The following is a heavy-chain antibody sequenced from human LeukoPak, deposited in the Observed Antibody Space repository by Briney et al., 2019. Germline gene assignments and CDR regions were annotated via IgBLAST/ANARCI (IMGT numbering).Heavy chain of an antibody. CDR3: ARASYSYDINGWVPFDY. D-gene: IGHD3-22*01. CDR2: IYHSGST. V-gene: IGHV4-38-2*02. Sequence: KPSETLSLTCTVSGYSISSGYYWGWIRQPPGKGLEWIGSIYHSGSTYYNPSLKSRVTISGDTSKNQFSLRLSSVTAADTAVYYCARASYSYDINGWVPFDYWGQGTLVTVSS. J-gene: IGHJ4*02. CDR1: GYSISSGYY.